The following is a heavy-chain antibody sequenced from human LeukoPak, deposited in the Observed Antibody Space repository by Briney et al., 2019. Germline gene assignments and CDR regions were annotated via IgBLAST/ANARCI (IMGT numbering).Heavy chain of an antibody. Sequence: SQTLSLTCTVSGGSISSGGYYWSWIRQHPGKGLEWIGYIYYSGSTYYNPSLNSRVTISVVTSKNQFSLQLNSVTAADTAVYYCVRHDGRGGATMGALDSWGQGSLVTVSS. CDR2: IYYSGST. CDR3: VRHDGRGGATMGALDS. V-gene: IGHV4-31*03. D-gene: IGHD5-12*01. J-gene: IGHJ4*02. CDR1: GGSISSGGYY.